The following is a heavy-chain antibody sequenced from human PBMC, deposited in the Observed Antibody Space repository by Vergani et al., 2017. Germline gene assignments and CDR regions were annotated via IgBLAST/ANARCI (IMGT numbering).Heavy chain of an antibody. CDR1: GYTFTGYY. CDR2: INPSGGST. J-gene: IGHJ6*02. D-gene: IGHD2-15*01. Sequence: QVQLVQSGAEVKKPGSSVKVSCKASGYTFTGYYMHWVRQAPGQGLEWMGIINPSGGSTSYAQKFQGRVTMTRDTSTSTVYMELSSLRSEDTAVYYCARGGYCSGGSCYVSYYYYGMDVWGQGTTVTVSS. CDR3: ARGGYCSGGSCYVSYYYYGMDV. V-gene: IGHV1-46*03.